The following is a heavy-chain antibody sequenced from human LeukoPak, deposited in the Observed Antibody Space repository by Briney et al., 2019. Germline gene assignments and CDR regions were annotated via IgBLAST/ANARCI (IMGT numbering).Heavy chain of an antibody. J-gene: IGHJ4*02. D-gene: IGHD3-10*01. CDR2: ISSSSSYI. V-gene: IGHV3-21*01. Sequence: GGSLRLSCAASGFTVSSNYMSWVRQAPGKGLEWVSSISSSSSYIYYADSVKGRFTISRDNAKNSLYLQMNSLRAEDTAVYYCARGARGSGTASDYWGQGTLVTVSS. CDR1: GFTVSSNY. CDR3: ARGARGSGTASDY.